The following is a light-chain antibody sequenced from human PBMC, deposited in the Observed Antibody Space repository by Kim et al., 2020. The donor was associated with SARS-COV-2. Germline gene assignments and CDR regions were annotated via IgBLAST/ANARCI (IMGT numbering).Light chain of an antibody. V-gene: IGLV6-57*03. CDR1: SGSIASNY. CDR3: QSYDSSNWV. CDR2: EDN. J-gene: IGLJ3*02. Sequence: GRTGTDSCTLSSGSIASNYVQSYQQRPGSAPTTVIYEDNQRPSGVPDRFSGSIDSSSNSASLTISGLKTEDEADYYCQSYDSSNWVFGGGTQLTVL.